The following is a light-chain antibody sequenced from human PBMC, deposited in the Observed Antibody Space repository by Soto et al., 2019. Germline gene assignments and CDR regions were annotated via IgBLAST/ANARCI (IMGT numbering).Light chain of an antibody. CDR1: QSVSSN. V-gene: IGKV3-15*01. Sequence: VMTQSPASLSVSPGERATLSCRASQSVSSNLAWYQQTPGQAPRLLIYGASTRATGIPARFSGSGSGTEFTLTISSLQSEDFAVYYCQQYNNWPPWTFGQGTKVDIK. J-gene: IGKJ1*01. CDR2: GAS. CDR3: QQYNNWPPWT.